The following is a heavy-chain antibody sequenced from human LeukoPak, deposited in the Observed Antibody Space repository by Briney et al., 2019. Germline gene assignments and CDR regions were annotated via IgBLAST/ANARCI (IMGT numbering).Heavy chain of an antibody. CDR3: ARTSGGVKPWKSLDY. D-gene: IGHD1-1*01. CDR2: ISAYNGNT. Sequence: GASVKVSCKASGYTFTSYGISWVRQAPGQGLEWMGWISAYNGNTNYAQKLQGRVTMTTDTSTSTAYMELRSLRSDDTAVYYCARTSGGVKPWKSLDYWGQGTLVTVSS. J-gene: IGHJ4*02. CDR1: GYTFTSYG. V-gene: IGHV1-18*01.